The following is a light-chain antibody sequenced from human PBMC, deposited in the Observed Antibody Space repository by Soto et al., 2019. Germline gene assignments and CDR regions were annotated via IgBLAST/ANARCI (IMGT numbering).Light chain of an antibody. J-gene: IGKJ1*01. CDR2: GAS. CDR1: QSVNSN. V-gene: IGKV3-15*01. CDR3: QQYNNWLWT. Sequence: EIVMTQSPATLPVSPGERATLSCRASQSVNSNLVWYQQKPGQAPRLLIYGASTRATGIPGRFSGSGYGTEFTLTISSLQSEDFAVYYCQQYNNWLWTFGQGTKVEIK.